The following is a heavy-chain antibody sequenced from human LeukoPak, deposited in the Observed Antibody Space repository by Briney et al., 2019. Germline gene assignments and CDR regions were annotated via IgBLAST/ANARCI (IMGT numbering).Heavy chain of an antibody. D-gene: IGHD2-2*01. V-gene: IGHV4-30-2*01. CDR2: IYHSGST. Sequence: PSETLSLTCTVSGGSISSGGYYWSWIRQPPGKGLEWIGYIYHSGSTYYNPSLKSRVTISVDRSKNQFSLKLSSVTAADTAVYYCARGNCSSTSCYLGALPWGMDVWGQGTTVTVSS. CDR1: GGSISSGGYY. J-gene: IGHJ6*02. CDR3: ARGNCSSTSCYLGALPWGMDV.